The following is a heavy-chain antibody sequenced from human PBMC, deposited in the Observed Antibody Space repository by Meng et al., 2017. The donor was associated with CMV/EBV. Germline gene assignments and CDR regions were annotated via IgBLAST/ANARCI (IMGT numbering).Heavy chain of an antibody. CDR2: INHSGST. CDR3: ARTASRAATSLDY. V-gene: IGHV4-34*01. D-gene: IGHD2-15*01. CDR1: GGSFSGYY. Sequence: AVDGGSFSGYYWSWIRQPPGKGLEWIGEINHSGSTNYNPSLKSRVTISVDTSKNQFSLKLSSVTAADTAVYYCARTASRAATSLDYWGQGTLVTVSS. J-gene: IGHJ4*02.